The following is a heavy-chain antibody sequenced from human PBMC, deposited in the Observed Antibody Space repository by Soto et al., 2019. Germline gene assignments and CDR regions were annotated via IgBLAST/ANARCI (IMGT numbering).Heavy chain of an antibody. J-gene: IGHJ6*02. CDR1: GGTFSSYF. CDR2: IIPVFGTA. V-gene: IGHV1-69*01. D-gene: IGHD6-13*01. CDR3: ARETPSAAAAYYYYGLHV. Sequence: QVQQVQSGAEVKKAGSSVKVSCKVSGGTFSSYFINWVRQAPGQGLEWVGGIIPVFGTASYAEKFQGRVTITADESTSTAYMELSRLRSDDTAVYYCARETPSAAAAYYYYGLHVWGQGTTVTVPS.